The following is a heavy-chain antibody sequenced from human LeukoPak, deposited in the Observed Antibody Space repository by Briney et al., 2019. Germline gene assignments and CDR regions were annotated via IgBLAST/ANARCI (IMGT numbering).Heavy chain of an antibody. V-gene: IGHV4-31*03. Sequence: SETLSLTCTVSGGSISSGGYYWSWIRQHPGKGLEWIGYIYYSGSTYYNPSLKSRVTISVDTSKNQFSLKLSSVTAADTAVYYCARVPLGRRSMDVWGQGTTVTVSS. J-gene: IGHJ6*02. CDR1: GGSISSGGYY. CDR3: ARVPLGRRSMDV. CDR2: IYYSGST. D-gene: IGHD2-15*01.